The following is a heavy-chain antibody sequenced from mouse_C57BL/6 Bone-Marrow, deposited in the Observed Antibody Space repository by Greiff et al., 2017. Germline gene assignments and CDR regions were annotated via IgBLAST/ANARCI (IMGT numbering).Heavy chain of an antibody. V-gene: IGHV1-18*01. CDR3: ARGGSSGFPGFAY. J-gene: IGHJ3*01. CDR1: GYTFTDYN. Sequence: VQLQQPGAELVKPGASVKMSCKASGYTFTDYNMDWVKQSHGKSLEWIGDINPNNGGTIYNQKFKGKATLTVDKSSSTAYMELRSLTSEDTAVYYCARGGSSGFPGFAYWGQGTLVTVSA. D-gene: IGHD3-2*02. CDR2: INPNNGGT.